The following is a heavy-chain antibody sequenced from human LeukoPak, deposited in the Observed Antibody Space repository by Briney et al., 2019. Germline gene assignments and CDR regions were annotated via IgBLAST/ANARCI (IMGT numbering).Heavy chain of an antibody. D-gene: IGHD3-22*01. J-gene: IGHJ3*02. Sequence: PSETLSLTCTVSGGSISSYYWSWIRQPPGKGLEWIAYIYYSGSTNYNPSLKSRVTISVDTSKNQFSLKLSSVTAADTAVYYCARTDADLSRYYDSSGKTRQAFDIWGQGTMVTVSS. CDR2: IYYSGST. CDR1: GGSISSYY. V-gene: IGHV4-59*01. CDR3: ARTDADLSRYYDSSGKTRQAFDI.